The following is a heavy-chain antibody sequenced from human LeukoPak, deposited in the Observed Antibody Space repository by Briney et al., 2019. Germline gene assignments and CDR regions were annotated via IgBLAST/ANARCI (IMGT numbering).Heavy chain of an antibody. CDR2: IIPIFGTA. D-gene: IGHD3-9*01. CDR1: GGTFSSYA. CDR3: ASPFGQIPDDYYDILTGHHAFDI. Sequence: SVKVSCKASGGTFSSYAISWVRQAPGQGLEWMGGIIPIFGTANYAQKFQGRVTITADESTSTAYMELSSLRSEDTAVYYCASPFGQIPDDYYDILTGHHAFDIWGQGTMVTVSS. J-gene: IGHJ3*02. V-gene: IGHV1-69*01.